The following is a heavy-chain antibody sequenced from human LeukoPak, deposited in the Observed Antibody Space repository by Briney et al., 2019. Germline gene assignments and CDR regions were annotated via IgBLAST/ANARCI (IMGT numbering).Heavy chain of an antibody. CDR3: AKDPPSVVANAFHI. CDR1: GFTFSSGV. CDR2: ISGSCGTT. V-gene: IGHV3-23*01. D-gene: IGHD5-12*01. Sequence: GGDLRLYGAASGFTFSSGVMTWVRQAPGKGLDWVSTISGSCGTTYYVDSVKGRFTISRDNYNNIPDLEQHNRRGDDTALLSCAKDPPSVVANAFHIWGRGTMVSVSS. J-gene: IGHJ3*02.